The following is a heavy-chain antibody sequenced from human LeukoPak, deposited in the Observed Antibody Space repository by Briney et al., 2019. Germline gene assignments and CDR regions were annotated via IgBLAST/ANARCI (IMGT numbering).Heavy chain of an antibody. J-gene: IGHJ4*02. CDR2: IIPIFGTA. Sequence: GASVKVSCKASGGTFTSYAISWVRQAPGQGLEWMGGIIPIFGTATYAQKFQGRVTITTDESTSTAYMELSSLRSEDTAVYYCARYYFWSSGQFDYWGQGTLVTVSS. CDR1: GGTFTSYA. V-gene: IGHV1-69*05. D-gene: IGHD3-3*01. CDR3: ARYYFWSSGQFDY.